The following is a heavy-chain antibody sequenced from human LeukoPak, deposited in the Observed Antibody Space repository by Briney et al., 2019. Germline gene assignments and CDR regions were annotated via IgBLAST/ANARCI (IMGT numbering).Heavy chain of an antibody. CDR3: ARPILWFGELPPDY. D-gene: IGHD3-10*01. CDR2: ISYDGSNK. V-gene: IGHV3-30-3*01. J-gene: IGHJ4*02. Sequence: PGRSLRLSCAASGFTFSSYAMHWVRQAPGKGLEWVAVISYDGSNKYYADSVKGRFTISRDNSKNTLYLQMNSLRAEVTAVYYCARPILWFGELPPDYWGQGTLVTVSS. CDR1: GFTFSSYA.